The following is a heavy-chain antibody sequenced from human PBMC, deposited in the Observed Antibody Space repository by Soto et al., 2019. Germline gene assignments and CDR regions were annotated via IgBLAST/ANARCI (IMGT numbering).Heavy chain of an antibody. V-gene: IGHV3-23*01. CDR1: GFTFSSYA. Sequence: HLGGSLRLSCAASGFTFSSYAMSWVRQAPGKGLEWVSAISGSGGSTYYADSVKGRFTISRDNSKNTLYLQMNSLRAEDTAVYYCAKDPVSGPRAALLWFGELLSWYDYWGQGTLVTVSS. D-gene: IGHD3-10*01. CDR2: ISGSGGST. CDR3: AKDPVSGPRAALLWFGELLSWYDY. J-gene: IGHJ4*02.